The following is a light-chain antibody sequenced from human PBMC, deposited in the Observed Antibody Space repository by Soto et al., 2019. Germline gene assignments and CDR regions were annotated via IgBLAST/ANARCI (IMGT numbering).Light chain of an antibody. CDR3: QKYVSAPLT. V-gene: IGKV1-27*01. J-gene: IGKJ3*01. CDR1: QGSNNY. Sequence: DIQMTQSPSSLSASVGDRVTITCRASQGSNNYLAWYQQKPGKVPKLLIYAASILQSGVPSRFSGSGSETDFALTISSLQPEDVATYYCQKYVSAPLTFGPGTKVEIK. CDR2: AAS.